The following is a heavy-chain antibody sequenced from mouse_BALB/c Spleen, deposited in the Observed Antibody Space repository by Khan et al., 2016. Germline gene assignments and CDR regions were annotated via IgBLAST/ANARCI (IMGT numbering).Heavy chain of an antibody. CDR3: AREVLRRGFAY. D-gene: IGHD1-1*01. CDR2: ISDGGSYT. CDR1: GFTFSDYY. Sequence: EVQLQESGGGLVKPGGSLKLSCAASGFTFSDYYMYWVRQTPEKRLEWVATISDGGSYTYYPDSVKGRFTISRDNAKNNLYLQMSSLKSEDTAMYYCAREVLRRGFAYWGQGTLVTVSA. V-gene: IGHV5-4*02. J-gene: IGHJ3*01.